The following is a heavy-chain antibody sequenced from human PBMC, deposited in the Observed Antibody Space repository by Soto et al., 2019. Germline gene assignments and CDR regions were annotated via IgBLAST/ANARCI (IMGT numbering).Heavy chain of an antibody. J-gene: IGHJ6*02. V-gene: IGHV3-33*01. D-gene: IGHD4-17*01. Sequence: SLKISCAASGFTFSSYGMHWVRQAPGKGLEWVAVIWYDGSNKYYADSVKGRFTISRDNSKNTLYLQMNSLRAEDTAVYYFARDSGFLAYGDYYGMDVCRQGTTVTDSS. CDR3: ARDSGFLAYGDYYGMDV. CDR1: GFTFSSYG. CDR2: IWYDGSNK.